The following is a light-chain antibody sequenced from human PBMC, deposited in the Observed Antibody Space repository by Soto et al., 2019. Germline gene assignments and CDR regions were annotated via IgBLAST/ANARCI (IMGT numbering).Light chain of an antibody. CDR3: QQYGTSPLS. CDR2: SAS. Sequence: EIVLTQSPGTLSLSPGERATLSCRASQTVSSNYLAWYQQKPGQAPRLLIYSASTRATGIPDRFSGSGSGTDFTLTISRLEPEYFAVYYCQQYGTSPLSFGGGTKVDIK. CDR1: QTVSSNY. J-gene: IGKJ4*01. V-gene: IGKV3-20*01.